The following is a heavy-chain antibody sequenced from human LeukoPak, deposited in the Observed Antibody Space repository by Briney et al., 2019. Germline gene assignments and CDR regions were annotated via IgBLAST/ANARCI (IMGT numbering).Heavy chain of an antibody. V-gene: IGHV3-7*01. CDR3: GRIAAAGIDC. Sequence: GGSLRLSCAASGFTFSSYWMSWVRQAPGKGLEWVANIKQDGSEKYYVDSVKGRFTISRDNAKNSLYLQVNSLRAEDTAVYYCGRIAAAGIDCGGQGTLVTVFS. CDR1: GFTFSSYW. J-gene: IGHJ4*02. CDR2: IKQDGSEK. D-gene: IGHD6-13*01.